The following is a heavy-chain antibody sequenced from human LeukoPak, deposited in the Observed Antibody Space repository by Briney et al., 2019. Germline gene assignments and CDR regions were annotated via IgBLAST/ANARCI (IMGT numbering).Heavy chain of an antibody. CDR1: GGSISNTNW. V-gene: IGHV4-4*02. Sequence: ASGTLSLTCGVSGGSISNTNWWTWVRQPPGKGLEWIGEVNLQGSTNYNPSLKSRVTISIDTSKNQFSLKVSSVTAADTAVYYCARAHSSGWPHMFDPWGQGTLVTVPS. J-gene: IGHJ5*02. CDR2: VNLQGST. D-gene: IGHD6-19*01. CDR3: ARAHSSGWPHMFDP.